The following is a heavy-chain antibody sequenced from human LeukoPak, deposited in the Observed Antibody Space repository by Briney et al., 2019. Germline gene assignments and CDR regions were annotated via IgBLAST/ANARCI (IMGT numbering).Heavy chain of an antibody. CDR2: INPNSGGT. Sequence: ASGKVSCKASGYTFTGYYMHWVRQAPGQGLEWMGWINPNSGGTNYAQKFQGRGTMTRDTSISTAYMELSRLRSDDTAVYYCARVKLRFLEWPVSIDVWGKGTPVTVSS. CDR1: GYTFTGYY. J-gene: IGHJ6*03. D-gene: IGHD3-3*01. CDR3: ARVKLRFLEWPVSIDV. V-gene: IGHV1-2*02.